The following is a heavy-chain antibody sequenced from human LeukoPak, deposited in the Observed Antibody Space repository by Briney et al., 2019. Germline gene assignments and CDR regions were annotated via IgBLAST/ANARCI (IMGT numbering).Heavy chain of an antibody. V-gene: IGHV3-30*04. Sequence: PGRSLRLSCAASGFTFSSYAMHWVRQAPGKGLEWLAFISYDGSNGYYADSVKGRFTISRDNSKSTLYLQMVSLRAEGTAVYNCARTRNRLDYWGQGTLVTVSS. CDR2: ISYDGSNG. D-gene: IGHD1-14*01. CDR3: ARTRNRLDY. J-gene: IGHJ4*02. CDR1: GFTFSSYA.